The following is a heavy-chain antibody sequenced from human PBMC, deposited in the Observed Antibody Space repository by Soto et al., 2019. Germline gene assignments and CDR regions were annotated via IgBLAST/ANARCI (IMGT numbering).Heavy chain of an antibody. Sequence: QVQLQESGPGLVKPSQTLSLTCTVSGGSISSGDYYWSWIRQPPGKGLEWIGYIYYSGSTYYNPSLKXRXTXSXXTSKTQFSPKLSSVTAADTAVYYCARDVRGSYFDYWGQGTLVTVSS. D-gene: IGHD3-16*01. J-gene: IGHJ4*02. CDR1: GGSISSGDYY. CDR2: IYYSGST. CDR3: ARDVRGSYFDY. V-gene: IGHV4-30-4*01.